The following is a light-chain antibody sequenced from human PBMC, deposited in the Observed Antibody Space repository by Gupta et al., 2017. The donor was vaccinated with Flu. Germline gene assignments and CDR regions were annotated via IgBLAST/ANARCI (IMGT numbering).Light chain of an antibody. CDR1: SGHSSYA. Sequence: QLVLTQSPSASASLGASVTLTCTLSSGHSSYAIAWHQQQPEKGPRYLMKLNSDGSHSKGDGIPDRFSGSSSGAERYLTISSLQSEDEADYYCQTWGTGSQGVFGGGTKLTVL. J-gene: IGLJ2*01. CDR2: LNSDGSH. V-gene: IGLV4-69*01. CDR3: QTWGTGSQGV.